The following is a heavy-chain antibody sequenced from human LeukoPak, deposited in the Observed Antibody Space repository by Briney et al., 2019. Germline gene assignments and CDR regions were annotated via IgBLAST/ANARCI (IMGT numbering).Heavy chain of an antibody. D-gene: IGHD4-23*01. J-gene: IGHJ4*02. CDR1: GYIFTSYG. CDR2: ISAYNGNT. CDR3: ARFYGGNHYFDY. V-gene: IGHV1-18*01. Sequence: ASVKVSCKASGYIFTSYGITWVRQAPGQGLEWMGWISAYNGNTNYAQKLQGRVTMTTDTSTSTAYMELRSLRSDDTAVYYCARFYGGNHYFDYWGQGTLVTVSS.